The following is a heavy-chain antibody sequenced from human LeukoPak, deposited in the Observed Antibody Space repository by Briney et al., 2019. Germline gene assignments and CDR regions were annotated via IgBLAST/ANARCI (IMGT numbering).Heavy chain of an antibody. CDR3: AKDNPVCDY. Sequence: PGGSQRLSCAASGFTFSSYGMHWVRQAPGKGLEWVAFIRNDGSNKYYADSVKGRFTISRDDSKNTLYLQMHSLTSDDTALYYCAKDNPVCDYWGQGTLVTVSS. V-gene: IGHV3-30*02. CDR2: IRNDGSNK. CDR1: GFTFSSYG. J-gene: IGHJ4*02. D-gene: IGHD3-16*01.